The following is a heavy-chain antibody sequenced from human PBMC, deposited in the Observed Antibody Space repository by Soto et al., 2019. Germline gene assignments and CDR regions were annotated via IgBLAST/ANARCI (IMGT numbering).Heavy chain of an antibody. Sequence: QVQLVESGGGVVQPGRSLRLSCAASGFTFRSYGMHWVRQAPGKGLEWVAAIWYDGTNKYYADSVKGRFTISRDNSKNTLYLQMNSLGAEDTAVYYCARDLGYSYGWDIDYWGQGTLVTVSS. CDR1: GFTFRSYG. V-gene: IGHV3-33*01. CDR2: IWYDGTNK. J-gene: IGHJ4*02. CDR3: ARDLGYSYGWDIDY. D-gene: IGHD5-18*01.